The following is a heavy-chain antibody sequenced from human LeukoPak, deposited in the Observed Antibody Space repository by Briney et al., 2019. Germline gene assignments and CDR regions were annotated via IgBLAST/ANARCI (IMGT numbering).Heavy chain of an antibody. Sequence: SETLSLTCTVSGGSISSSSYYWGWIRQPPGKGLEWIGSIYYSGSTYYNPSLKSRVTISVDTSKNQFSLKLSSVTAADTAVYYCARVDAAGNAFDIWGQGTMVTVS. CDR1: GGSISSSSYY. CDR2: IYYSGST. J-gene: IGHJ3*02. D-gene: IGHD6-13*01. CDR3: ARVDAAGNAFDI. V-gene: IGHV4-39*01.